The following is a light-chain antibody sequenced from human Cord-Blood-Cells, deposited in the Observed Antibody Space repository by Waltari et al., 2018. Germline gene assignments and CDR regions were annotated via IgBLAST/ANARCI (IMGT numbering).Light chain of an antibody. CDR3: CSYAGSSTNYV. J-gene: IGLJ1*01. CDR2: EGS. Sequence: QSALTQPASVSGAPGQSITISCTGTISDVGSYNLVSWYQQHPGKAPKPMIYEGSKRPSGVSNRFSGSKYGNTASLTISGLQAEDEAGYYCCSYAGSSTNYVFGTGTKVTVL. CDR1: ISDVGSYNL. V-gene: IGLV2-23*01.